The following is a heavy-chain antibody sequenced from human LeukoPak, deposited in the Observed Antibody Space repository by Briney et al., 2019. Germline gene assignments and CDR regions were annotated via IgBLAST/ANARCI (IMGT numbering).Heavy chain of an antibody. Sequence: GGSLRLSCGASGFTFSSYEMNWVRQAPGKGLEWVSYISSSGRIIYYADSVKGRFTISRDNAKNTLYLQMNSLRAEDTAVYYCARYQQRGYESDYWGQGTLVTVSS. CDR3: ARYQQRGYESDY. J-gene: IGHJ4*02. CDR1: GFTFSSYE. V-gene: IGHV3-48*03. D-gene: IGHD5-12*01. CDR2: ISSSGRII.